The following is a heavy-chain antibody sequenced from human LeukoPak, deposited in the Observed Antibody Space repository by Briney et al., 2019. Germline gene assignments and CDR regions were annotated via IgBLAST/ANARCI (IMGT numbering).Heavy chain of an antibody. D-gene: IGHD1-26*01. Sequence: SETLSLTCTVSGGSISSSSYYWGWIRQPPGKGLEWIGYIYYSGSTNYNPSLKSRVTISVDTSKNQFSLKLSSVTAADTAVYYCARVGALDAFDIWGQGTMVTVSS. CDR2: IYYSGST. J-gene: IGHJ3*02. V-gene: IGHV4-61*05. CDR1: GGSISSSSYY. CDR3: ARVGALDAFDI.